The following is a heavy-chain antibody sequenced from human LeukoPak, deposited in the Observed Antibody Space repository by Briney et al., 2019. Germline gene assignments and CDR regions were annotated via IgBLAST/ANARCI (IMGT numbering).Heavy chain of an antibody. CDR1: GFTFSTYS. J-gene: IGHJ4*02. D-gene: IGHD6-19*01. Sequence: GGSLRLSCVVSGFTFSTYSMNWVRQAPGKGLEWVSAISGSGGSTYYADSVKGRFTISKDNSKNTLYLQMNSLRAEDTAVYYCAKDRAAVAGSFVWGQGTLVTVSS. V-gene: IGHV3-23*01. CDR2: ISGSGGST. CDR3: AKDRAAVAGSFV.